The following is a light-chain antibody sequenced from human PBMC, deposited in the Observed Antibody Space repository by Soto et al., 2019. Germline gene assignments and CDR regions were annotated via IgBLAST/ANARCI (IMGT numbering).Light chain of an antibody. Sequence: DIQMTQSPSSLSASVGDRVTITCRTSQSISGYLNWYRHKPGKAPTLLIYAASTLQSGVPSRFSGSGYGTDFPLTISNLQPEDFATYYCQQSYSTLPITFGQGTRLDIK. CDR1: QSISGY. J-gene: IGKJ5*01. V-gene: IGKV1-39*01. CDR3: QQSYSTLPIT. CDR2: AAS.